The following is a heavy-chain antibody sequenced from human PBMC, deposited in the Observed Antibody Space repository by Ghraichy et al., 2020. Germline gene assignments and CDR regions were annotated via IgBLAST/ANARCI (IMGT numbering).Heavy chain of an antibody. V-gene: IGHV1-2*02. D-gene: IGHD2-15*01. CDR2: NNPNTGGT. CDR3: VRDEGPGHCGGGSCYAAS. CDR1: GYVFIDYY. J-gene: IGHJ5*02. Sequence: ASVKVSCKASGYVFIDYYIHWVRQAPGQGLEWMGWNNPNTGGTIYAQKFQGGVTMTRDTSINTAFMELTRLKSDDTAVYHCVRDEGPGHCGGGSCYAASWGQGTLVSVSS.